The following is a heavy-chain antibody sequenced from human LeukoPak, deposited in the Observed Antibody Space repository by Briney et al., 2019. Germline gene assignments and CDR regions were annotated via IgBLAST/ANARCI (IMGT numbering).Heavy chain of an antibody. CDR3: ASNPTEREVTTFSHYYYYYYMDV. D-gene: IGHD4-17*01. V-gene: IGHV1-69*06. CDR2: IIPIFGTA. CDR1: GGTFSSYA. J-gene: IGHJ6*03. Sequence: GASVKVSCKASGGTFSSYAISWVRQAPGQGLEWMGGIIPIFGTANYAQKFQGRVTITADKSTSTAYMELSSLRSEDTAVYYCASNPTEREVTTFSHYYYYYYMDVWGKGTTVTVSS.